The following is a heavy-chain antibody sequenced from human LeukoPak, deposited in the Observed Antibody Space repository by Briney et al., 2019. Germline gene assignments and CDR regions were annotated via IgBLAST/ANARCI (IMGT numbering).Heavy chain of an antibody. D-gene: IGHD3-10*01. Sequence: GGSLRLSCAASGFTFSSYSMNWVRQAPGKGLEWVSYISSSGSTIYYADSVKGRFTISRDNSKNTLYLQMNSLRAEDTAVYYCAKVFRYYGSGSYYYYYYYYMDVWGKGTTVTISS. V-gene: IGHV3-48*01. CDR1: GFTFSSYS. CDR2: ISSSGSTI. J-gene: IGHJ6*03. CDR3: AKVFRYYGSGSYYYYYYYYMDV.